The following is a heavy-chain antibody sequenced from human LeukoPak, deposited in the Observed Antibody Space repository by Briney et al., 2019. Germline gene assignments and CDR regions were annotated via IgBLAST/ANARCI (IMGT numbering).Heavy chain of an antibody. CDR3: STTHYNFGDLDH. J-gene: IGHJ4*02. D-gene: IGHD3-3*01. CDR2: IKTKTDGGTT. Sequence: GGSLKLSCAASGFIFSSAWMSWVRQAPGKGLEWVGHIKTKTDGGTTNYAAPVKGRFTISRDDSKNTVYLQMNSLKTEDTAVYYCSTTHYNFGDLDHWGQGTLVTVSS. V-gene: IGHV3-15*01. CDR1: GFIFSSAW.